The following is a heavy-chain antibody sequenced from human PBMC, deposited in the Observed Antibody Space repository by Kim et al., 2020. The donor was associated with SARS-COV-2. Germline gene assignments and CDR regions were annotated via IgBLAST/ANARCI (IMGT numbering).Heavy chain of an antibody. CDR3: ARCMADSRKVYYGMDV. V-gene: IGHV4-31*02. J-gene: IGHJ6*02. D-gene: IGHD6-19*01. Sequence: SLKSRVTISVDTSKNQFSLKLSSVTAADTAVYYCARCMADSRKVYYGMDVWGQGTTVTVSS.